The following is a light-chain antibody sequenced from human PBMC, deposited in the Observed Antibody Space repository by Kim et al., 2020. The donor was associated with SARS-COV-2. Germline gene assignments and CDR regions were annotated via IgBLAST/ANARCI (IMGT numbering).Light chain of an antibody. CDR3: QKYIKVTST. Sequence: DIQMTQSPSTLSASVGDRVTITCRASQSFSSWLAWYQLKPGKVPKILIYKTSTLETGVPSRFSGSGSGTEFTLTISSLQPDDFATYYCQKYIKVTSTLGERTRRGIK. V-gene: IGKV1-5*03. CDR1: QSFSSW. J-gene: IGKJ5*01. CDR2: KTS.